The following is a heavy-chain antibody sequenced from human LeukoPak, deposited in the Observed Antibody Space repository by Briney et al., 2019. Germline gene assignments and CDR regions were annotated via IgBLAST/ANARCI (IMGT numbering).Heavy chain of an antibody. V-gene: IGHV3-30*02. J-gene: IGHJ4*02. CDR2: IRYDGSNK. CDR1: GFTFSDYA. Sequence: PGGSLRLSCAASGFTFSDYAMHWVRQPPGKGREWLTFIRYDGSNKYYADSLKGRFTISRDNSKNTLYLQMNSLRAEDTPVYYCAKEAFVYSAYYPHDDWGQGTLVTVSS. D-gene: IGHD3-22*01. CDR3: AKEAFVYSAYYPHDD.